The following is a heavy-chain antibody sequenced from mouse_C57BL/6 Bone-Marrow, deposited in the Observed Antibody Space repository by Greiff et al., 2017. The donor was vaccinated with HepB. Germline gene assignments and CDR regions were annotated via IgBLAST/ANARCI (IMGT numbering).Heavy chain of an antibody. CDR3: ASSLGLGAMDY. CDR2: INPNNGGT. D-gene: IGHD4-1*01. Sequence: VQLQQSGPELVKPGASVKISCKASGYTFTDYYMNWVKQSHGKSLEWIGDINPNNGGTSYNQKFKGKATLTVDKSSSTAYMELRSLTSEDSAVYYCASSLGLGAMDYWGQGTSVTVSS. J-gene: IGHJ4*01. CDR1: GYTFTDYY. V-gene: IGHV1-26*01.